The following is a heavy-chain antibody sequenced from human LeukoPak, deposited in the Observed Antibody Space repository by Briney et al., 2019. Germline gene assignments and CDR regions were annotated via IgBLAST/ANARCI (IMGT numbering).Heavy chain of an antibody. CDR1: GFTFSSYG. Sequence: PGGSLRLSCAASGFTFSSYGMHWVRQAPGKGLEWVALISYDGSSKYYADSVKGRFTISRDNSKSTLYLQMNSLRAEDTAVYYCASKYCSGGTCYSAPTYWGQGTPVTVSS. CDR2: ISYDGSSK. CDR3: ASKYCSGGTCYSAPTY. V-gene: IGHV3-30*03. D-gene: IGHD2-15*01. J-gene: IGHJ4*02.